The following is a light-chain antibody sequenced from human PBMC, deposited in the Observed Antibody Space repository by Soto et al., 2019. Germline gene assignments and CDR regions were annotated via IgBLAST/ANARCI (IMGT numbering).Light chain of an antibody. CDR3: RSYTSNNTPS. CDR1: SSDIGAYNY. J-gene: IGLJ1*01. Sequence: QYALTQPASVSGSPGQSITISCTGTSSDIGAYNYVSWYQQHPGKAPKLMIYDVNNRPSGISNRFSGSKSGNTASLTISGLKAEDEADYYCRSYTSNNTPSFGTGTKLTVL. V-gene: IGLV2-14*03. CDR2: DVN.